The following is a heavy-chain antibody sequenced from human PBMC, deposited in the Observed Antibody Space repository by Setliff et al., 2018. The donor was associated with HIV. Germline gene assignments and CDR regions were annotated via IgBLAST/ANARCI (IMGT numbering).Heavy chain of an antibody. CDR3: ARRSGSYHYYFDF. J-gene: IGHJ4*02. V-gene: IGHV4-59*08. D-gene: IGHD1-26*01. CDR2: IYYSGST. Sequence: PSETLSLTCTVSGGSISSDYGNWIRQPPGKGLEWIGYIYYSGSTNYNPSLKSRVTLSIDTSKNQFSLKLSSVTAADTAVYYCARRSGSYHYYFDFWGQGTLVTVSS. CDR1: GGSISSDY.